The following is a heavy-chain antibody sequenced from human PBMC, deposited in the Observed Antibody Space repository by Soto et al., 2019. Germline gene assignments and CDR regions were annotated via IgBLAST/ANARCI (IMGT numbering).Heavy chain of an antibody. J-gene: IGHJ4*02. D-gene: IGHD3-10*01. CDR3: TKQRAGYGSGSDAYYFDF. CDR2: LSGSGGTT. V-gene: IGHV3-23*01. CDR1: GFTFNTYA. Sequence: EVQLLESGGGLVQPGGSLRLSCSTSGFTFNTYAMNWVRQAPGKGLEWVSALSGSGGTTYYADSVRGRFTISRDNSKNTLFQQMNSLRAEDTALYYCTKQRAGYGSGSDAYYFDFWGQGNLVTVSS.